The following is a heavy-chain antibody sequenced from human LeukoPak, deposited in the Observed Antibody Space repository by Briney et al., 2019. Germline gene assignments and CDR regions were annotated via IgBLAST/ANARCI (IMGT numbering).Heavy chain of an antibody. Sequence: SETLSLTCTVSGGSISSGDYYWRWIRQPPGKGLEWIGYIYYSGSTYYNPSLKSRVTISVDTSKNQFSLKLSSVTAADTAVYYCARGTGTPWFDYWGQGTLVTVSS. CDR2: IYYSGST. CDR1: GGSISSGDYY. D-gene: IGHD1-1*01. J-gene: IGHJ4*02. CDR3: ARGTGTPWFDY. V-gene: IGHV4-30-4*01.